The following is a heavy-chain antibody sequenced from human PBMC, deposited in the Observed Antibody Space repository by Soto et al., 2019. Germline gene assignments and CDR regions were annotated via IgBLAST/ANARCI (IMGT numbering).Heavy chain of an antibody. CDR1: GYSFTSYW. D-gene: IGHD3-10*01. V-gene: IGHV5-51*01. Sequence: PGESLKISCKGSGYSFTSYWIGWVRQMPGKGLEWMGISYPGDSDTRYSPSFQGQVTISADKSISTSYLQWSSLKASDTAMYYCASYGSGSYYIPYNNIATDAFDIWGQGTMVTVSS. CDR3: ASYGSGSYYIPYNNIATDAFDI. J-gene: IGHJ3*02. CDR2: SYPGDSDT.